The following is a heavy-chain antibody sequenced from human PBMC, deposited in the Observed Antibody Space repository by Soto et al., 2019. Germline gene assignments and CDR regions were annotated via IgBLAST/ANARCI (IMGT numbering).Heavy chain of an antibody. D-gene: IGHD2-2*01. J-gene: IGHJ6*01. V-gene: IGHV4-30-2*03. Sequence: PLQPKSLTRAVLEGTIIGRGCSWNRIRQQQGKGLEWIGYIYHSGSTLYNPSLNSRVTVSVDTSKNQFSLKMTSVTAADTAVYYCARLIVYCIRSSCHCHHAMDVWLQGSTVTVTS. CDR1: EGTIIGRGCS. CDR2: IYHSGST. CDR3: ARLIVYCIRSSCHCHHAMDV.